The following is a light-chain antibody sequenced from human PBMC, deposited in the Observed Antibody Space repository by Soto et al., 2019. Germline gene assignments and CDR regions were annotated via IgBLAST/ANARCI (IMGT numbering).Light chain of an antibody. Sequence: EIVLTQSPGTLSLSPGERATLSCRASQSLNSFYLAWYQQKPGQAPRLLIYGSSNRATGIPDRFSGSGSGTDFTVTISRLDPEDFAVYYCHQYDISPRTFGQGTKVEVK. V-gene: IGKV3-20*01. CDR3: HQYDISPRT. CDR1: QSLNSFY. CDR2: GSS. J-gene: IGKJ1*01.